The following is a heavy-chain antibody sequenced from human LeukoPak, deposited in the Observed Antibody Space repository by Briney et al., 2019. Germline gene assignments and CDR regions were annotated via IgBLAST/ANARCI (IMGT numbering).Heavy chain of an antibody. J-gene: IGHJ3*02. CDR1: GFTFSSYG. CDR3: AKPIVGATGAFDI. V-gene: IGHV3-30*02. D-gene: IGHD1-26*01. CDR2: IRYDGSNK. Sequence: GGSLRLSCAASGFTFSSYGMHWVRQAPGKGLEWVAFIRYDGSNKYYADSVKGRFTISRDNSKNTLYLQMNSLRAEDTAVYYCAKPIVGATGAFDIWGQGTMVTVSS.